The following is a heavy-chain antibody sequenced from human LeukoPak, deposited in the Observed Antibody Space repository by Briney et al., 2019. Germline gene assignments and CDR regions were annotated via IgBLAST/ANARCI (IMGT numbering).Heavy chain of an antibody. J-gene: IGHJ3*02. Sequence: SETLSLTCAVSGGSISSGGYSWSWIRQPPGKGLEWIGYIYHSGSTYYNPSLKGRVTISVDRSKNQFSLKLSSVTAADTAVYYCARVGYQGAFDIWGQGTKVTVSS. V-gene: IGHV4-30-2*01. CDR1: GGSISSGGYS. CDR3: ARVGYQGAFDI. CDR2: IYHSGST. D-gene: IGHD6-13*01.